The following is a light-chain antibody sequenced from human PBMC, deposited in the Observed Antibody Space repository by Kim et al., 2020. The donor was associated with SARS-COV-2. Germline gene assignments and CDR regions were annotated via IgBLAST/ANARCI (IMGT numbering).Light chain of an antibody. V-gene: IGLV3-1*01. CDR2: QDS. J-gene: IGLJ2*01. Sequence: SYELTQPPSVSVSPGQTVTITCSGDKLGDKYASWYQQKPGQSPVLVIYQDSKRPSGIPERFSGSNAGNTATLSISGTQAMVEAGYYCQAWDSSTSVFGGGTQLTVL. CDR3: QAWDSSTSV. CDR1: KLGDKY.